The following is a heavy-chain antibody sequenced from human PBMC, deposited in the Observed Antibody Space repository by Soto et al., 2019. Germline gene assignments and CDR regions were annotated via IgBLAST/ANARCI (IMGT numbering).Heavy chain of an antibody. CDR3: VRSVRPVPYCTNGICPLDY. CDR1: EFTFSTFG. D-gene: IGHD2-8*01. CDR2: ISHDGNNK. Sequence: QVQLVESGGGVVQPGRSLRLSCAASEFTFSTFGMHWVRQAPGKGLEWVAVISHDGNNKYYADSVKGRFTISRDNSKNTMFLQMNSLRAGDTAVYYCVRSVRPVPYCTNGICPLDYWGQGTLVTVSS. J-gene: IGHJ4*02. V-gene: IGHV3-30*03.